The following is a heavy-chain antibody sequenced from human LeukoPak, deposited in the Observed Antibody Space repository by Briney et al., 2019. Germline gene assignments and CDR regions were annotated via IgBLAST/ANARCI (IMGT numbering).Heavy chain of an antibody. J-gene: IGHJ3*02. CDR2: IIPIFGSA. CDR3: ARDPRFGEFNNAFDI. V-gene: IGHV1-69*13. Sequence: SVKVSCKASGYTFTGYYMHWVRQAPGQGLEWMGWIIPIFGSANYAQKFQGRVTIIADESTSTAYMELSSLRSEDTAVYYCARDPRFGEFNNAFDIWGQGTMVTVS. D-gene: IGHD3-10*02. CDR1: GYTFTGYY.